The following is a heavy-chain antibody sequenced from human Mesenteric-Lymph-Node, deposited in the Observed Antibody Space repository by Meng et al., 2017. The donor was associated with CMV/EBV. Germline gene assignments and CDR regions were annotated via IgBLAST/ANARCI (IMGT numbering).Heavy chain of an antibody. Sequence: GESLKISCTASGFTFSSYSMNWVRQAPGKGLEWVSLISRSSSYIYYADSVTGRFTISRDNAKNSLYLQMNSLRAEDTAVYHCAREMVENNQAKYRNPGGKRRGRYYYYGMDVWGQGTTVTVSS. CDR3: AREMVENNQAKYRNPGGKRRGRYYYYGMDV. V-gene: IGHV3-21*01. D-gene: IGHD2/OR15-2a*01. CDR1: GFTFSSYS. J-gene: IGHJ6*02. CDR2: ISRSSSYI.